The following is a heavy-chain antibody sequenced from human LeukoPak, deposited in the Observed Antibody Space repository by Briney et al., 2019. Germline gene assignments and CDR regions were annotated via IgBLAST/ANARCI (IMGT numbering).Heavy chain of an antibody. D-gene: IGHD5-12*01. V-gene: IGHV3-48*01. Sequence: GGSLRLSCAASGFTFSSYSMNWVRQAPGKGLEWVSYSSGSSSTIYYADSVKGRFTISRDNAKNSLYLQMNSLRAEDTAVYYCARDRGYSGYDWRSSFDYWGQGTLVTVSS. CDR1: GFTFSSYS. CDR2: SSGSSSTI. J-gene: IGHJ4*02. CDR3: ARDRGYSGYDWRSSFDY.